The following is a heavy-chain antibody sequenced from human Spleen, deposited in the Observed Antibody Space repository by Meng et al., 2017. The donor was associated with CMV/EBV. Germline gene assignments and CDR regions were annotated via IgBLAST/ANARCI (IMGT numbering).Heavy chain of an antibody. V-gene: IGHV3-21*01. J-gene: IGHJ4*02. CDR3: AREGGMVPDY. D-gene: IGHD3-10*01. CDR1: GFTFSTYT. CDR2: ISSSTTYI. Sequence: GESLKISCAASGFTFSTYTMNWVRQAPGKGLEWVSSISSSTTYISYAGSVKGRFTISRDNAKNSLYLQMNSLRAEDTAVYYCAREGGMVPDYWGQGTLVTVSS.